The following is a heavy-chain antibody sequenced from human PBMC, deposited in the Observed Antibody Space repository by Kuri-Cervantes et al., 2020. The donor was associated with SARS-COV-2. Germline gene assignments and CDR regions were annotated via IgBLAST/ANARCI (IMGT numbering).Heavy chain of an antibody. D-gene: IGHD2-21*01. CDR2: VNHNGGA. Sequence: GSLRLSCAVYGGSLSGSYWSWIRQSPGKRLEWIGEVNHNGGANYNPSLRSRVTISVDPSKAQFSLNLISVTAADTAVYYCARYSRVPTRRAYYYYYYMDVWGKGTTVTVSS. V-gene: IGHV4-34*01. CDR1: GGSLSGSY. J-gene: IGHJ6*03. CDR3: ARYSRVPTRRAYYYYYYMDV.